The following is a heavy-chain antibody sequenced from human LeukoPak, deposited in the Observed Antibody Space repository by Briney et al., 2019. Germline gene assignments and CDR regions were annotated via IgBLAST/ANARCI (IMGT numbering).Heavy chain of an antibody. J-gene: IGHJ5*02. CDR3: AIKKGGSWIKQRGHNWFDP. CDR1: GGSIGNKY. D-gene: IGHD6-13*01. Sequence: PSETLSLTCTVSGGSIGNKYWSWIRQPPGKGLEWIGYIYYSGSTNYNPSLKSRVTISVDTSKNQFSLKLSSVTAADTAVYYCAIKKGGSWIKQRGHNWFDPWGQGTLVTVSS. CDR2: IYYSGST. V-gene: IGHV4-59*12.